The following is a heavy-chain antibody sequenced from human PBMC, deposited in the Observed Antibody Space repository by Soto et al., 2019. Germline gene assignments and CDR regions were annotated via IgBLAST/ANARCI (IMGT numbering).Heavy chain of an antibody. CDR3: ARVVGSWYYYMDV. CDR1: GFNFSDYY. CDR2: ISSSGSTI. D-gene: IGHD3-10*01. V-gene: IGHV3-11*01. J-gene: IGHJ6*03. Sequence: GGSLRLSCAASGFNFSDYYMSWIRQAPGKGLEWVSYISSSGSTIYYADSVKGRCTISRDNAKNSLYLQMNSLRAEDTAVYYCARVVGSWYYYMDVWGKGTTVTVS.